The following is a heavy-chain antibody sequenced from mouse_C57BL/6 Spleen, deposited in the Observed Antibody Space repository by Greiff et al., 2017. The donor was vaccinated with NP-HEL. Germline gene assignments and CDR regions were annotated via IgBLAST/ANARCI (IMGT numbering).Heavy chain of an antibody. CDR3: ARNAPTYGSSYNYAMDY. Sequence: EVNVVESGGGLVKPGGSLKLSCAASGFTFSDYGMHWVRQAPEKGLEWVAYISSGSSTIYYADTVKGRFTISRDNAKNTLFLQMTSLRSEDTAMYYCARNAPTYGSSYNYAMDYWGQGTSVTVSS. CDR2: ISSGSSTI. CDR1: GFTFSDYG. D-gene: IGHD1-1*01. V-gene: IGHV5-17*01. J-gene: IGHJ4*01.